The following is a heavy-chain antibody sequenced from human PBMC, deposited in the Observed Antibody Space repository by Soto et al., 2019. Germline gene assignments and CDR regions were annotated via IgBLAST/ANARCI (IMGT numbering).Heavy chain of an antibody. D-gene: IGHD6-6*01. CDR3: ANLEYRSTSGCFDP. V-gene: IGHV4-39*01. Sequence: SETLSLTCTVSGGSISSSSYYWGWIRQPPGKGLEWIGSIYYSGSTYYNPSLKSRVTISVDTSKNQFPLKLSSVTAADTAVYYGANLEYRSTSGCFDPSRQGNLFTVSS. CDR2: IYYSGST. CDR1: GGSISSSSYY. J-gene: IGHJ5*02.